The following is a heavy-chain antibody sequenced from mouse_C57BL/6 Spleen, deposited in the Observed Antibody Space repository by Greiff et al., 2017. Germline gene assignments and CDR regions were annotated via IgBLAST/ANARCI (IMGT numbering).Heavy chain of an antibody. CDR2: INPNNGGT. J-gene: IGHJ4*01. Sequence: EVQLQQSGPELVKPGASVKMSCKASGYTFTDYYMHWVKQSHGNSLEWIGYINPNNGGTSYNQKFKGKATLTVNKSSSTAYMELRSLTSEDSAVYYGARIYYYGSSADYAMDYWGQGTAVTVSS. V-gene: IGHV1-22*01. D-gene: IGHD1-1*01. CDR1: GYTFTDYY. CDR3: ARIYYYGSSADYAMDY.